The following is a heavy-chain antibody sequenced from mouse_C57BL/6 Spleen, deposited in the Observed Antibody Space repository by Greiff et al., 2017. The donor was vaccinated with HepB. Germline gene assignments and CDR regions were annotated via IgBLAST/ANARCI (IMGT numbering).Heavy chain of an antibody. D-gene: IGHD1-1*01. CDR3: ASEDGSTFDY. CDR1: GYSFTGYY. V-gene: IGHV1-42*01. J-gene: IGHJ2*01. Sequence: VQLQQSGPELVKPGASVKISCKASGYSFTGYYMNWVKQSPEKSLEWIGEINPSTGGTTYNQKFKAKATLTVDKSSSTAYMQLKSLTSEDSAVYYCASEDGSTFDYWGQGTTLTVSS. CDR2: INPSTGGT.